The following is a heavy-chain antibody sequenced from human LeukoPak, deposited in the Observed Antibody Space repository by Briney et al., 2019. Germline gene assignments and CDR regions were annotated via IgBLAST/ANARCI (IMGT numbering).Heavy chain of an antibody. J-gene: IGHJ6*02. V-gene: IGHV3-33*01. Sequence: GGSLRLSCAASGFTFSSYGMHWVRQAPGKGLEWVAVIWYDGSNKYYADSVKGRFTISRDNSKNTLYLQMNSLRAEDTAVYYCARDGAAAGSRARYYYYGMDVWGQGTTVTVSS. CDR2: IWYDGSNK. CDR1: GFTFSSYG. CDR3: ARDGAAAGSRARYYYYGMDV. D-gene: IGHD6-13*01.